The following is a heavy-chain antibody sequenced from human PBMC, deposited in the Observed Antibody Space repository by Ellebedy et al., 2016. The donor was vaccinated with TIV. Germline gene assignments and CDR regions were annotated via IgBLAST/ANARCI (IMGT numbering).Heavy chain of an antibody. J-gene: IGHJ4*02. CDR2: ISAYNGNT. V-gene: IGHV1-18*01. D-gene: IGHD2-21*02. CDR3: ARDRDYCGGDCYSAAYFDY. CDR1: GYTFTSYG. Sequence: AASVKVSCKASGYTFTSYGISWVRQAPGQGLEWMGWISAYNGNTNYAQKLQGRVTMTTDTSTSTAYMELRSLRSDDTAVYYCARDRDYCGGDCYSAAYFDYWGQGTLVTVSS.